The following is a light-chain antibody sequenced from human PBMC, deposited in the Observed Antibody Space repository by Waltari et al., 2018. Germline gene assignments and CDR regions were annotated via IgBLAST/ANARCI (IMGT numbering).Light chain of an antibody. J-gene: IGKJ1*01. V-gene: IGKV3-20*01. CDR2: DAS. Sequence: EIVLTQSPGTLSLSPGERATLSCRASESVRRALAWYQQRPGQAPRLLIYDASSRATGIPDRFSGSRSGTDFSLTISRLEPEDFALYYCQHYRSLPVTFGQGTKVEIK. CDR1: ESVRRA. CDR3: QHYRSLPVT.